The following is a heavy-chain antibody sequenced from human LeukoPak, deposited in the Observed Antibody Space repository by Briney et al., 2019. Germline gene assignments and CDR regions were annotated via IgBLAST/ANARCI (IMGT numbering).Heavy chain of an antibody. J-gene: IGHJ4*02. D-gene: IGHD2-2*01. V-gene: IGHV1-18*01. CDR3: ARYYCSSITCQGIDY. Sequence: GASVKVSCKASGYSFTNYDITWVRQAPGQGREWMGWIRPYNGNTNNAQNLQGRVTMTTDTSTSTAYMELRSLRSDDTAVYYCARYYCSSITCQGIDYWGQGTLVTVSS. CDR2: IRPYNGNT. CDR1: GYSFTNYD.